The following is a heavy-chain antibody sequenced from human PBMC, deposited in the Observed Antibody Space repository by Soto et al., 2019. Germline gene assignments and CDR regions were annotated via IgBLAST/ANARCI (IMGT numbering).Heavy chain of an antibody. J-gene: IGHJ4*02. Sequence: EVQLVESGGGLVQPGGSLRLSCAASGFTFSSYEMNWVRQAPGKGLEWVSYISSSGSTIYYADSVKGRFTISRDNAKNSLYLQMNSLRAEDTAVYYCARDTPDALFDYWGQGTLVTVSS. V-gene: IGHV3-48*03. CDR2: ISSSGSTI. CDR1: GFTFSSYE. CDR3: ARDTPDALFDY.